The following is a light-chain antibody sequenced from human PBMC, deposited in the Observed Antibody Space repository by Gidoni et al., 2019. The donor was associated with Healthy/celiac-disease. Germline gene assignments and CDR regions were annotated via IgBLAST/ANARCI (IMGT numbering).Light chain of an antibody. CDR2: WAS. V-gene: IGKV4-1*01. CDR1: QSVLYSSNNKNY. Sequence: DIVMTQSPDSLPVSLGERATIHCKSSQSVLYSSNNKNYLAWYQQTPGQPPKLLIYWASTRESGVPDRFSGSGSGTDFTLTISRLQAEDVAVYYCLQYYSTPWTFGQGTKVEIK. J-gene: IGKJ1*01. CDR3: LQYYSTPWT.